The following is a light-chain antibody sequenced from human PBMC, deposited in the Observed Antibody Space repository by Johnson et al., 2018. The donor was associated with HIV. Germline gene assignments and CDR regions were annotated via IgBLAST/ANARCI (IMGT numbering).Light chain of an antibody. Sequence: QSVLTQSPSVSAAPGQKVTISCSGSSSNIGNNYVSWYQQLPGTAPNLLIYDNNKRPSGIPDRFSGSKSGTSATLGITGLQTGDEADYYCGTWDSSLSAYVFGTWTKVTVL. V-gene: IGLV1-51*01. J-gene: IGLJ1*01. CDR1: SSNIGNNY. CDR2: DNN. CDR3: GTWDSSLSAYV.